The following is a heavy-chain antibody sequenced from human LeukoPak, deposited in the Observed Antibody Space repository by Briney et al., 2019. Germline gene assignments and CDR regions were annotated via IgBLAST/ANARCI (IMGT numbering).Heavy chain of an antibody. J-gene: IGHJ4*02. D-gene: IGHD5-18*01. V-gene: IGHV3-74*01. Sequence: GGSLRLSCAASGFTFSSYWMHWVRQAPGKGLVWVSRIKSDGSTTTYADSVRGRFTISRDNAKNTLYLQMNSLRAEDTAVYYCARVVDTHFDYWGQGTLVTVSS. CDR1: GFTFSSYW. CDR2: IKSDGSTT. CDR3: ARVVDTHFDY.